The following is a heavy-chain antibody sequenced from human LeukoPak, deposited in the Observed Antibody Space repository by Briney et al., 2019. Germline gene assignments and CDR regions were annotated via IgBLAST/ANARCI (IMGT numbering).Heavy chain of an antibody. Sequence: PSETLSLTCAVSGSSITTADFDWAWIRQPPGQGFEWIATISSSGKAYYYPSLMSRVTISVDTSKNHFSLDVTSVTAADTGLFYCARFKGGTGFDYWGRGVLVIVS. CDR1: GSSITTADFD. CDR2: ISSSGKA. D-gene: IGHD1-26*01. J-gene: IGHJ4*02. CDR3: ARFKGGTGFDY. V-gene: IGHV4-39*02.